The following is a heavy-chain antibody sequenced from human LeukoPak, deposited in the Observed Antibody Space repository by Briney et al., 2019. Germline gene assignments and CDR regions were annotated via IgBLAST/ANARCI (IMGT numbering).Heavy chain of an antibody. J-gene: IGHJ4*02. V-gene: IGHV3-23*01. Sequence: GGSLRLSCAASGFTFSSYAMSWVRQAPGKGLEWVSSISGSGGSTYYADSVQGRFTISRDNSKNTLYLQMNSLRAEDTAVDYCAKVLASVAARPYFHYWRPGTLVSVSS. CDR1: GFTFSSYA. D-gene: IGHD6-6*01. CDR2: ISGSGGST. CDR3: AKVLASVAARPYFHY.